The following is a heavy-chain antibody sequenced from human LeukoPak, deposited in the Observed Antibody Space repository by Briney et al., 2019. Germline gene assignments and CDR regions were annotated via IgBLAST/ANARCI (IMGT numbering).Heavy chain of an antibody. CDR2: INPNSGGT. V-gene: IGHV1-2*02. D-gene: IGHD2-2*01. J-gene: IGHJ5*02. Sequence: ASVKLSCKASGYTFTGYCMHWVRQAPGQGLEWMGWINPNSGGTNYAQKFQGRVTMTRDTSISTAYMELSRLRSDDTAVYYCARAGDGYCSSTSCYQRWFDPWGQGTLVTVSS. CDR1: GYTFTGYC. CDR3: ARAGDGYCSSTSCYQRWFDP.